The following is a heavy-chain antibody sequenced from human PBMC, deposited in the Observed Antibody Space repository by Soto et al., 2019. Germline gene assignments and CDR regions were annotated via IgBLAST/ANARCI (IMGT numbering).Heavy chain of an antibody. CDR2: ISGSSSYI. V-gene: IGHV3-21*01. Sequence: GGSLRLSCAASGFTFSSYIMNWVRQAPGKGLEWVSSISGSSSYIYYADSVKGRFTISRDNAKNSLYLQMNSLRAEDTAVYYCARGLYYYDSSGYYSPWGQGTLVTVSS. D-gene: IGHD3-22*01. CDR3: ARGLYYYDSSGYYSP. CDR1: GFTFSSYI. J-gene: IGHJ5*02.